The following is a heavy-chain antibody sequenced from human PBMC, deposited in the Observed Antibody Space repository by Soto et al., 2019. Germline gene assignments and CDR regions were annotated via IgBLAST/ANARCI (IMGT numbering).Heavy chain of an antibody. V-gene: IGHV3-23*01. CDR1: GFTFSGYG. D-gene: IGHD5-12*01. J-gene: IGHJ3*02. CDR2: ISGSSGSI. Sequence: GGSLRLSCEASGFTFSGYGMTWVRQAPGKGLEWVSGISGSSGSIYYTDSVKGRFAISRDNSKNTVYLEMSSLRAEDTAVYYCAKSKDGYNYYDAFDIWGQGTMVT. CDR3: AKSKDGYNYYDAFDI.